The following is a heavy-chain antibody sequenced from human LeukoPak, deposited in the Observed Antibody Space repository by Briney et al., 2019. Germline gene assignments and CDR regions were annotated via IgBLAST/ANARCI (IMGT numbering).Heavy chain of an antibody. CDR2: IRSGGAR. Sequence: GSLRLSCTASGFIFSHGWMNWVRQAPGKGLQWLGRIRSGGAREYAAPAQGRFTISRDDSRNTVYLEMNNLDTDDTAVYFCAVDTPVIDAQIDYWGQGTLVTVSS. V-gene: IGHV3-15*01. J-gene: IGHJ4*02. CDR1: GFIFSHGW. D-gene: IGHD3-16*02. CDR3: AVDTPVIDAQIDY.